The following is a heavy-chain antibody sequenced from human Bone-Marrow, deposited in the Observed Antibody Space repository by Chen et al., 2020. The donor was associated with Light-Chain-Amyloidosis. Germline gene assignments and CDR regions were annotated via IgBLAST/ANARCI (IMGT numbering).Heavy chain of an antibody. CDR3: ARRRDGYNFDY. D-gene: IGHD5-12*01. Sequence: EVQLEQSGPEVKKPGESLKISCKGSGYTFPNYWIGWGRQMPGKGLGWMGVIYPDDADARYSPSFEGQVTISTDKSITTAYLQWRSLKASDTAMYYCARRRDGYNFDYWGQGTLVTVSS. CDR1: GYTFPNYW. CDR2: IYPDDADA. V-gene: IGHV5-51*01. J-gene: IGHJ4*02.